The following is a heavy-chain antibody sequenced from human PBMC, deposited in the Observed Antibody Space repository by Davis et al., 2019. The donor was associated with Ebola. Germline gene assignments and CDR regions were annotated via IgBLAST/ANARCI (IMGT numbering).Heavy chain of an antibody. CDR2: IKQDGREK. D-gene: IGHD3/OR15-3a*01. V-gene: IGHV3-7*03. CDR1: GLTFSDHW. Sequence: GESLKISCVASGLTFSDHWMSWVRQAPGKGLEWVANIKQDGREKYYVESVKGRFTFSRDNAKNSLYLHMDSLRAEDTAVYFCARVAGLGKQVDAMDVWGQGTTVTVSS. CDR3: ARVAGLGKQVDAMDV. J-gene: IGHJ6*02.